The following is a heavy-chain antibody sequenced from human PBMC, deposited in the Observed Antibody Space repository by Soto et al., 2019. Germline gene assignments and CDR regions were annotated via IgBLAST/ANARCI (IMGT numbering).Heavy chain of an antibody. J-gene: IGHJ4*02. V-gene: IGHV3-33*01. Sequence: GGSLRLSCAASGFTFSSYGMHWVRQAPGKGLEWVAVIWYDGSNKYYADSVKGRFNISRDNSKNTLYLQMNSLRAEDTAVYYCARDSAVQQLVLAGYWGQGTLVTVSS. CDR3: ARDSAVQQLVLAGY. CDR2: IWYDGSNK. D-gene: IGHD6-13*01. CDR1: GFTFSSYG.